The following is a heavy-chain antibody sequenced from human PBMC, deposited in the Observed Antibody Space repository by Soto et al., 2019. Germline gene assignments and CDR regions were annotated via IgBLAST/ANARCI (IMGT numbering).Heavy chain of an antibody. CDR2: IYYSGST. D-gene: IGHD5-18*01. CDR3: ARLWGGQTTTAMVTGFDY. V-gene: IGHV4-39*01. CDR1: GVSISSGSYY. J-gene: IGHJ4*02. Sequence: SVNPFLTCTVSGVSISSGSYYWGWIRDPPGKGLEWIGSIYYSGSTYYNPSLKIRVTISVDTSKKQFALKLSSVTDADNAVYYCARLWGGQTTTAMVTGFDYWGQGTLFTVSA.